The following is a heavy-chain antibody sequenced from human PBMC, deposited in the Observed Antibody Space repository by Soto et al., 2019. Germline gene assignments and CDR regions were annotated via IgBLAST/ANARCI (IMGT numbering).Heavy chain of an antibody. J-gene: IGHJ5*02. CDR3: ARQKSVNWFDP. CDR1: GGSISSGGYY. Sequence: SETLSLTCTVSGGSISSGGYYWSWIRQHPGKGLEWIGYIYYSGSTYYNPSLKSRVTISVDTSKNQFSLKLSSVTAADTAVYYCARQKSVNWFDPWGQGTLVTVSS. CDR2: IYYSGST. V-gene: IGHV4-39*01.